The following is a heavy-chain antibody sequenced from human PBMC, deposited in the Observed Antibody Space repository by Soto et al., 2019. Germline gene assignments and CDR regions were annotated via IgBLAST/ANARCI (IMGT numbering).Heavy chain of an antibody. Sequence: GGSLRLSCAAAEIIFSNYAMSWVRQPPGKGLEWVSAIGGNGADTYYADSVKGRFTISRDNSKNTLYLQMNSLRAEDTAVYFCAIPSGLTVTGPDYWGQGTLVTVSS. D-gene: IGHD6-19*01. V-gene: IGHV3-23*01. CDR1: EIIFSNYA. J-gene: IGHJ4*02. CDR3: AIPSGLTVTGPDY. CDR2: IGGNGADT.